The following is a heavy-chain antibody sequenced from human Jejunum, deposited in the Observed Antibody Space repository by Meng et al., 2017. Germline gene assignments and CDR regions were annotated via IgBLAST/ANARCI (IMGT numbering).Heavy chain of an antibody. V-gene: IGHV6-1*01. CDR3: ARGFWKSGFDS. Sequence: VTVQPSGPGPVKPSPTPSLTCTTSGDNVPRSNTAWNWIRQSPSRGLEWLGRTHYTSKWNNDYAVSVRSRITINADTSKSQSSLHLNSVTPEDTAVYYCARGFWKSGFDSWGQGTLVTVSS. CDR2: THYTSKWNN. CDR1: GDNVPRSNTA. J-gene: IGHJ5*02. D-gene: IGHD3-3*01.